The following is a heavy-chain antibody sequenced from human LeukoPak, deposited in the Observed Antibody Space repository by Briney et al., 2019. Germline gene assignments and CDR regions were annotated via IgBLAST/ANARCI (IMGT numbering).Heavy chain of an antibody. CDR3: ARDFGRIFGY. CDR1: GGSISSYY. CDR2: IYYSGST. J-gene: IGHJ4*02. D-gene: IGHD3-3*02. V-gene: IGHV4-59*12. Sequence: SETLSLTCSVSGGSISSYYWSWIRQPPGKGLEWIGYIYYSGSTNFKSPLESRVTMSGDTSKNQFSLKLSSVTAADTAVYYCARDFGRIFGYWGQGTLVTVSS.